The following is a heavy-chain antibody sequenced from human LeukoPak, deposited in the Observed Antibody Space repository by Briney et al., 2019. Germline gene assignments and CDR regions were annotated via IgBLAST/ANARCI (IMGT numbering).Heavy chain of an antibody. Sequence: SETLSLTCTVSGASISSYFWSWIRQPPGKGLEWIGYIYYSGTTNYNPSLKSRIAISLDTSKKQFSLRMRSVTAADTAVYYCARSTSGYYSKHYYFYMDVWGRGTTVTVSS. D-gene: IGHD3-22*01. V-gene: IGHV4-59*01. J-gene: IGHJ6*03. CDR2: IYYSGTT. CDR1: GASISSYF. CDR3: ARSTSGYYSKHYYFYMDV.